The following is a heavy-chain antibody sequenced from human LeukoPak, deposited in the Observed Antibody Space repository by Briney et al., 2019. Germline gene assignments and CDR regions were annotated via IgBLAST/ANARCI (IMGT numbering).Heavy chain of an antibody. Sequence: PGGSLRLSCAASGFTFSTYAMSWVRQAPGKGLEWVSSISSSGGSTYHADSVKGRFTISRDNTQNTLYLQMNSLRAEDTAIFYCAKVRYVAGSHTCVDYWGQGTLVTVSS. V-gene: IGHV3-23*01. CDR1: GFTFSTYA. CDR3: AKVRYVAGSHTCVDY. D-gene: IGHD6-19*01. CDR2: ISSSGGST. J-gene: IGHJ4*02.